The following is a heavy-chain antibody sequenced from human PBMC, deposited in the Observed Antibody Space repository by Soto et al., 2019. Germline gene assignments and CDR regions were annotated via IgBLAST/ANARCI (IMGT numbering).Heavy chain of an antibody. CDR3: AAGVVGECGV. V-gene: IGHV1-69*02. Sequence: QVQLVQSGAEVKKPGSSVKVSCKASGGTFSSYTISWVRQAPGQGLEWMGRIIPILGIANYAQKFQGRVTIXXDKSTSTAYMELSSRRSEDTAGYYCAAGVVGECGVWGQGTTVTVSS. J-gene: IGHJ6*02. D-gene: IGHD2-21*01. CDR2: IIPILGIA. CDR1: GGTFSSYT.